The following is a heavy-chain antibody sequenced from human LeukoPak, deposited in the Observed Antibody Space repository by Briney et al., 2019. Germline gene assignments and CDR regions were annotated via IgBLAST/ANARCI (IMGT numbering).Heavy chain of an antibody. Sequence: ASVKVSCKASGYTFTGYYMHWVRQAPGQGLEWMGWINPNSGGTNYAQKFQGRVTMTRDTSISTAYMELSRLRSGDTAVYYCARDIVATAGYCSGGGCYWYYYGMDVWGQGTTVTVSS. V-gene: IGHV1-2*02. D-gene: IGHD2-15*01. CDR1: GYTFTGYY. CDR2: INPNSGGT. J-gene: IGHJ6*02. CDR3: ARDIVATAGYCSGGGCYWYYYGMDV.